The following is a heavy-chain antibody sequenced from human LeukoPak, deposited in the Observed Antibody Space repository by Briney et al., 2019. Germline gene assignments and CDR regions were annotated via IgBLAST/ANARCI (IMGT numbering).Heavy chain of an antibody. Sequence: ASVKVSCKASGYTFTSYDINWVRQATGQGLEWMGWMNPNSGNTGYAQKFQGRVTMTRNTSISTAYMELSSLRSEDTAVHYCARVIGMWLQLSAGYWGQGTLVTVSS. CDR3: ARVIGMWLQLSAGY. CDR1: GYTFTSYD. D-gene: IGHD5-24*01. J-gene: IGHJ4*02. CDR2: MNPNSGNT. V-gene: IGHV1-8*01.